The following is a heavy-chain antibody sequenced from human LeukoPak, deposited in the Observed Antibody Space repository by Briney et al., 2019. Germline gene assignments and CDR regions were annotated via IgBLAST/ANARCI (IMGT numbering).Heavy chain of an antibody. CDR3: ARGRRWFGELLRVYFDY. V-gene: IGHV4-34*01. CDR1: GGSFSGYC. Sequence: SETLSLTCAVYGGSFSGYCWSWIRQPPGKGLEWIGEINHSGSTNYNPSLKSRVTISVDTSKNQFSLKLSSVTAADTAVYYCARGRRWFGELLRVYFDYWGQGTLVTVSS. J-gene: IGHJ4*02. CDR2: INHSGST. D-gene: IGHD3-10*01.